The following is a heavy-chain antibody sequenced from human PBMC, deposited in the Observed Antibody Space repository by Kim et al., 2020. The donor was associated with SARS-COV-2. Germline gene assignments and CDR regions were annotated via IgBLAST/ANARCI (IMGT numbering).Heavy chain of an antibody. J-gene: IGHJ2*01. CDR2: ISYDGSNK. Sequence: GGSLRLSCAASGFTFSSYAMHWVRQAPGKGLEWVAVISYDGSNKYYADSVEGRFTISRDNSKNTLYLQMNSLRAEDTAVYYCARDGRPRYSSGWY. D-gene: IGHD6-19*01. V-gene: IGHV3-30-3*01. CDR1: GFTFSSYA. CDR3: ARDGRPRYSSGWY.